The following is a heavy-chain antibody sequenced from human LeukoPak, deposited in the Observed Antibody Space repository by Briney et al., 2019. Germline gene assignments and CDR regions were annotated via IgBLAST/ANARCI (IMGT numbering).Heavy chain of an antibody. D-gene: IGHD6-13*01. CDR1: GGSISSYY. J-gene: IGHJ3*02. CDR3: ARLFIAAAGEEVDAFDI. Sequence: SETLSLTCTVSGGSISSYYWSWIRQPPGKGLEWIGYIYYSGSTNYNPSLKSRVTISVDTSKNQFSLKLSSVTAADTAVYYCARLFIAAAGEEVDAFDIWGQGTMVTVSS. V-gene: IGHV4-59*08. CDR2: IYYSGST.